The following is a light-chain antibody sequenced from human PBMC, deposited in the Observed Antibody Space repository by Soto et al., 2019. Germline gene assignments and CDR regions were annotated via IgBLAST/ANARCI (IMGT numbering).Light chain of an antibody. CDR1: QSVSSN. V-gene: IGKV3-15*01. Sequence: ETVVTLFPGTLSLSPGERATLSCRASQSVSSNFLAWYQQKPGQAPRLLIYGASTRATGIPARFSGSGSGTEFTLTISSLQSEDFAVYYCQQYVSPPITFGQGTRLEIK. CDR3: QQYVSPPIT. J-gene: IGKJ5*01. CDR2: GAS.